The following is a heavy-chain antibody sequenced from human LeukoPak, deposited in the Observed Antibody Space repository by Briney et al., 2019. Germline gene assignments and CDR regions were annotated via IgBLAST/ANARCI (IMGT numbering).Heavy chain of an antibody. CDR3: ARDLDCGGDCTGAFDI. CDR2: IKQDGSEK. CDR1: GFTFSSYW. Sequence: GGSLRLSCAASGFTFSSYWMSWVRQAPGKGLEWVANIKQDGSEKYYVDSVKGRFTISRDNAKNSLYLQMSSLRGDDTAVYYCARDLDCGGDCTGAFDIWGQGTMVTVSS. V-gene: IGHV3-7*01. J-gene: IGHJ3*02. D-gene: IGHD2-21*01.